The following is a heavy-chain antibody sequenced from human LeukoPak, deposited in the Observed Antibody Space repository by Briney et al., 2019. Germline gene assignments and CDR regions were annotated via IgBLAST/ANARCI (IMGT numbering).Heavy chain of an antibody. D-gene: IGHD1-26*01. Sequence: ASVKVSCKASGYTFSSYGISWVRQAPGQGLEWMGWISAYNGNTNGNTNYAQKFQGRVTMTTDTSTSTAYMELRSLRSDDTAVYYCARGASGSYSWFDPWGQGTLVIVSS. V-gene: IGHV1-18*01. CDR3: ARGASGSYSWFDP. CDR1: GYTFSSYG. CDR2: ISAYNGNTNGNT. J-gene: IGHJ5*02.